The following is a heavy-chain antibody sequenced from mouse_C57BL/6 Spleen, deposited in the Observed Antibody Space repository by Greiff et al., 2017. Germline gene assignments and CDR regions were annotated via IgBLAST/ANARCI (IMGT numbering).Heavy chain of an antibody. CDR3: ARPLTGNAIDY. Sequence: DVMLVESGGGLVKPGGSLKLSCAASGFTFSDYGMHWVRQAPEKGLEWVAYISSGSSTIYYADTVKGRFTISRDNAKNTLFLQMTSLRSEDTAMYYCARPLTGNAIDYWGQGTSVTVSS. D-gene: IGHD4-1*01. V-gene: IGHV5-17*01. CDR2: ISSGSSTI. J-gene: IGHJ4*01. CDR1: GFTFSDYG.